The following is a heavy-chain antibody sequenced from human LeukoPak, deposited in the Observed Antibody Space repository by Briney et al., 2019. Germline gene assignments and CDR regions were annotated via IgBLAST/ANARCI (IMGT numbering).Heavy chain of an antibody. CDR2: IYHSGST. D-gene: IGHD2-15*01. V-gene: IGHV4-38-2*02. CDR1: GYSISSGYY. Sequence: SETLSLTCTVSGYSISSGYYWGWIRQPPGKGLEWIGSIYHSGSTYYNPSLKSRVTISVDTSKNQFSLKLSSVTAADTAVYYCARVKDRTGYCSGGSCHDAFDIWGQGTMVTVSS. J-gene: IGHJ3*02. CDR3: ARVKDRTGYCSGGSCHDAFDI.